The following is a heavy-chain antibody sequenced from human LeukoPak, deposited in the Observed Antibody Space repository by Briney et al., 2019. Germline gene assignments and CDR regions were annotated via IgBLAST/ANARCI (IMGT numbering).Heavy chain of an antibody. D-gene: IGHD1-26*01. J-gene: IGHJ3*02. CDR3: ARSRPIVGAEHPDAFDI. CDR2: INPNSGGT. Sequence: ASVKVSCKASGYIFTGYYMHWVRQAPGQGREWMGWINPNSGGTNYAQKFQGWVTMTRDTSISTAYMELSRLRSDDTAVYYCARSRPIVGAEHPDAFDIWGQGTMVTVSS. V-gene: IGHV1-2*04. CDR1: GYIFTGYY.